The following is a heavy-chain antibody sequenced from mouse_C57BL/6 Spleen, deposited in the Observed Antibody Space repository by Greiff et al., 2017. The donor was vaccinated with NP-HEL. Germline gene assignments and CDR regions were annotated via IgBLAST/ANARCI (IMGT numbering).Heavy chain of an antibody. D-gene: IGHD1-1*01. Sequence: EVQLQESGPGLVKPSQSLSLTCSVTGYSITSGYYWNWIRQFPGNKLEWMGYISYDGSNNYNPSLKNRISITRDTSKNQFFLKLNSVTTEDTATYYCARDRAVVAHRYFDVWGTGTTVTVSS. V-gene: IGHV3-6*01. CDR2: ISYDGSN. CDR3: ARDRAVVAHRYFDV. J-gene: IGHJ1*03. CDR1: GYSITSGYY.